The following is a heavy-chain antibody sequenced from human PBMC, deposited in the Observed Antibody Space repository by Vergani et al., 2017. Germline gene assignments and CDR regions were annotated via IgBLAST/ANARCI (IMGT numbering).Heavy chain of an antibody. CDR1: GFTFSSYA. CDR2: ISYDGSNK. CDR3: ARDEGRWFGDQTIDY. J-gene: IGHJ4*02. V-gene: IGHV3-30*01. D-gene: IGHD3-10*01. Sequence: VQLVESGGGLVQPGGSLRLSCAASGFTFSSYAMHWVRQAPGKGLEWVAVISYDGSNKYYADSVKGRFTISRDNSKNTLYLQMNSLRAEDTAVYYCARDEGRWFGDQTIDYWGQGTLVTVSS.